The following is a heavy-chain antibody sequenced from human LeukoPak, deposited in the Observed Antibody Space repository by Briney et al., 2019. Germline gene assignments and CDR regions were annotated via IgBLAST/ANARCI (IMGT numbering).Heavy chain of an antibody. D-gene: IGHD1-26*01. V-gene: IGHV3-48*03. CDR1: GFTFSSYE. CDR2: ISSSGSTI. CDR3: TTGLRVWELLSTLDY. Sequence: GGSLRLSCAASGFTFSSYEMNWVRQAPGKGLEWVSYISSSGSTIYYADSVKRRFTISRDNAKNSLYLQMNSLKTEDTAVYYCTTGLRVWELLSTLDYWGQGTLVTVSS. J-gene: IGHJ4*02.